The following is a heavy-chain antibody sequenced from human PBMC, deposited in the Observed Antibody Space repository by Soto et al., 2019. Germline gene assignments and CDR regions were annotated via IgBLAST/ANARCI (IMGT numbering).Heavy chain of an antibody. CDR1: GFNFDDHA. Sequence: GGSLRLSCAASGFNFDDHAMHWVRQAPGKGLEWVSGITWNSDSVGYADSVKGRFTVSRDNAKNSLYLQMNSLRPEDTALYYCAKAMGSILVLPVPSLDYLDYWGQGTLVTVSS. CDR3: AKAMGSILVLPVPSLDYLDY. J-gene: IGHJ4*02. V-gene: IGHV3-9*01. D-gene: IGHD2-2*01. CDR2: ITWNSDSV.